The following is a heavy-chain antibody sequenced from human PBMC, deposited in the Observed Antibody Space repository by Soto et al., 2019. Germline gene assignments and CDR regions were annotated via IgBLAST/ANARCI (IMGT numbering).Heavy chain of an antibody. V-gene: IGHV1-2*02. Sequence: ASVKVSCKASGYTFSGFYMHWVRQAPGQGLEWMGWINPNSGGTKSAEKFQGRVTMTRDTSITTAYMELSRLTSEDTAVYYCASPAVPGTARLDFSGQGTQVTVCS. CDR3: ASPAVPGTARLDF. D-gene: IGHD6-19*01. J-gene: IGHJ4*02. CDR2: INPNSGGT. CDR1: GYTFSGFY.